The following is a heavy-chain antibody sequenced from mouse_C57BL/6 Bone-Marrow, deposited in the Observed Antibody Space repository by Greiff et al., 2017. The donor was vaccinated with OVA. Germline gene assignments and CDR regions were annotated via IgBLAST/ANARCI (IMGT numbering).Heavy chain of an antibody. CDR1: GFSLTSYA. V-gene: IGHV2-9-1*01. Sequence: VKLQESGPGLVAPSQSLSITCTVSGFSLTSYAISWVRQPPGKGLEWLGVIWTGGGTNYNSALKSRLSISKDNSKSQVFLKMNSLQTDDTARYYCARESRLRRVPYFDVWGTGTTVTVSS. CDR3: ARESRLRRVPYFDV. J-gene: IGHJ1*03. D-gene: IGHD2-4*01. CDR2: IWTGGGT.